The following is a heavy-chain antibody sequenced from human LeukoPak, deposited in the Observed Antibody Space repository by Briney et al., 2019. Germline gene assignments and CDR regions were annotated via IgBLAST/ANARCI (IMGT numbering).Heavy chain of an antibody. J-gene: IGHJ4*02. D-gene: IGHD3-22*01. V-gene: IGHV3-7*05. CDR2: IKQDGSDK. CDR3: ARELYYYDSSGYSIWGVGSFDH. CDR1: GFTFSSYW. Sequence: PGGSLRLSCAASGFTFSSYWMSWVRQAPGKGLEWVANIKQDGSDKYYVDSVKGRFTISRDNSKNTLYLQMNSLRAEDTAVYYCARELYYYDSSGYSIWGVGSFDHWGQGTLVTVSS.